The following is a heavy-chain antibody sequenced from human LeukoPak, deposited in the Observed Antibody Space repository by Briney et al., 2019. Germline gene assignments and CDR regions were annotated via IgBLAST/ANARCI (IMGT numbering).Heavy chain of an antibody. J-gene: IGHJ6*02. CDR1: GGSISSYY. CDR3: ARDGPLAYCGGDCYSRYYYGMDV. Sequence: PSETLSLTCTVSGGSISSYYWSWIRQPPGKGLEWIGYIYYSGSTNYNPSLKSRVTISVDTPKNQFSLKLSSVTAADTAVYYCARDGPLAYCGGDCYSRYYYGMDVWGQGTTVTVSS. V-gene: IGHV4-59*01. CDR2: IYYSGST. D-gene: IGHD2-21*02.